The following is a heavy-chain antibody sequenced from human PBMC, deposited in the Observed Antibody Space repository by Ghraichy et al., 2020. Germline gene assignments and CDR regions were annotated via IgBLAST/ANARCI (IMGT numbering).Heavy chain of an antibody. V-gene: IGHV3-30*04. CDR3: ARDFRGYFDY. CDR1: GFTFSSYS. Sequence: GGSLRLSCAASGFTFSSYSMHWVRQAPGKGLEWVAVISYDGSNPYYADSVKGRFTISRDNSKNTLYLEMNNLRPEDTAVYYCARDFRGYFDYWGQGTLVTVSS. J-gene: IGHJ4*02. CDR2: ISYDGSNP. D-gene: IGHD3-10*01.